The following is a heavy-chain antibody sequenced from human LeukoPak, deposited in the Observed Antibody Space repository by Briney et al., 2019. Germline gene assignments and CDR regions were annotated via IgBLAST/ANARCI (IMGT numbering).Heavy chain of an antibody. CDR2: IYHSGST. CDR3: ARYGGSYYTGYYYMDV. J-gene: IGHJ6*03. Sequence: PSGTLSLTCAVSGGSISSSNWWSWVRQPPGKGLEWIGEIYHSGSTNYNPSLKSRVTISVDKSKNQFSLKLSSVTAADTAVYYCARYGGSYYTGYYYMDVWGKGTTVTISS. V-gene: IGHV4-4*02. CDR1: GGSISSSNW. D-gene: IGHD1-26*01.